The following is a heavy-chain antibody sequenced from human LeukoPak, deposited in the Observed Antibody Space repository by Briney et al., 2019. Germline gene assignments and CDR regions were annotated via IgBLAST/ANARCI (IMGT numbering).Heavy chain of an antibody. J-gene: IGHJ4*02. V-gene: IGHV4-31*03. CDR1: GASFNSDDQY. CDR3: SRGLDSRKLGY. CDR2: IHPSGML. D-gene: IGHD3-22*01. Sequence: SETLSLTCTVSGASFNSDDQYWIWIRQSPGKGLEWIGSIHPSGMLYNNPSLESRVTMSRDTSRNQFSLNPNSVTAADTAVYFCSRGLDSRKLGYWGQGILVTVSS.